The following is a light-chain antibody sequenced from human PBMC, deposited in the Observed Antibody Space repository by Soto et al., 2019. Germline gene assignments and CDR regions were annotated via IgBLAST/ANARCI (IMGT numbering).Light chain of an antibody. Sequence: LTQSPAILSLSPGERATLSCPASQSVDTYIAWYQQRPGQPPRLRIHDTSHMASGVPARFRGSGSGTDFTLTITRLEPEDFGVYFCQQRRNWVSFGPGTRL. CDR3: QQRRNWVS. CDR2: DTS. CDR1: QSVDTY. J-gene: IGKJ3*01. V-gene: IGKV3-11*01.